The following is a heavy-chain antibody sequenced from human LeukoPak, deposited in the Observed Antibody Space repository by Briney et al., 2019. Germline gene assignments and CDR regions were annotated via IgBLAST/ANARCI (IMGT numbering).Heavy chain of an antibody. CDR3: AKPAVRGYSSSNYYFDY. Sequence: GGSLRLSCAASGFTFDDYAMHWVRQAPGKGLEWVSGISWNSGSIGYADSVKGRFTISRDNAKNSLYLQMNSLRAEDMALYYCAKPAVRGYSSSNYYFDYWGQGTLVTISS. V-gene: IGHV3-9*03. D-gene: IGHD6-13*01. CDR1: GFTFDDYA. CDR2: ISWNSGSI. J-gene: IGHJ4*02.